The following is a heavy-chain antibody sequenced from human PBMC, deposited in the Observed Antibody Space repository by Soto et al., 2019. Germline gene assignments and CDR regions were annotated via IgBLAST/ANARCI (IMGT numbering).Heavy chain of an antibody. CDR1: GFTFSSYW. CDR2: IKSDGSST. V-gene: IGHV3-74*01. J-gene: IGHJ3*02. CDR3: ARDPGRDGYNYAFDI. Sequence: GGSLRLSCAASGFTFSSYWMHWVRQAPGKGLVWVSRIKSDGSSTSYADSVKGRFTISRDNAKNTLYLQMNSLRAEDTAVYYCARDPGRDGYNYAFDIWGQGTMVTVSS. D-gene: IGHD5-12*01.